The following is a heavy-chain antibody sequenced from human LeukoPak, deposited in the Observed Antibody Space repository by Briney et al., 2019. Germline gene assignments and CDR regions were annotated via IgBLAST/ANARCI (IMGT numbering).Heavy chain of an antibody. V-gene: IGHV4-30-2*01. CDR3: ARESRSIILLAFDV. J-gene: IGHJ3*01. CDR1: GGSINSGSYS. Sequence: PSETLSLTCIVSGGSINSGSYSWNWIRQPPGKGLEWIGYVSQTGSTSYNPSLKSRLSISLDASKNQFSLRLTSVTAADSAVYFCARESRSIILLAFDVWGQGSMVTVSS. CDR2: VSQTGST. D-gene: IGHD3-10*02.